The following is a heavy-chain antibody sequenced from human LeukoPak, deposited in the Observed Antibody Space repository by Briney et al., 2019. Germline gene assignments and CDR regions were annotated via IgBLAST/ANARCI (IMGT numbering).Heavy chain of an antibody. CDR3: AGGQGYYDSSGYFPY. CDR1: GYTFTSYG. D-gene: IGHD3-22*01. J-gene: IGHJ4*02. Sequence: ASVKVSCKASGYTFTSYGISWVRQAPGQGLEWMGWISAYNGNTNYAQKPQGRVTMTTDTSTSTAYMELRSLRSDDTAVYYCAGGQGYYDSSGYFPYWGQGTLVTVSS. CDR2: ISAYNGNT. V-gene: IGHV1-18*01.